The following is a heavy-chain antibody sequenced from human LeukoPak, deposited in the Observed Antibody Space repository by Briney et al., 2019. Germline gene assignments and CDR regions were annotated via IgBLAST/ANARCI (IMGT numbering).Heavy chain of an antibody. J-gene: IGHJ4*02. D-gene: IGHD3-9*01. Sequence: GRSLRLSCAASGFTFSSYGMHWVRQAPGKGPEWVAVISYDGSNKYYADSVKGRFTISRDNSKNTLYLQMNSLRAEDTAVYYCAKCDHFDWLLQPIDFWGQGTLVTVSS. CDR3: AKCDHFDWLLQPIDF. CDR1: GFTFSSYG. V-gene: IGHV3-30*18. CDR2: ISYDGSNK.